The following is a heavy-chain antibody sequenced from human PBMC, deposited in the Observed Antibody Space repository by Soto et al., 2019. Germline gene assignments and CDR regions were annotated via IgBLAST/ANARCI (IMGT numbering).Heavy chain of an antibody. CDR2: ISSNWGST. Sequence: EVQLVESGGGLVQPGGSLRLSCAASGFTFSSYAMHWVRQAPGKGLEYVSAISSNWGSTYYANSVKGRITISRDNSKNTLYLQMGSLRAEDMAVYYCARGQLGYCSGGSCYSHFDYWGQGTLVTVSS. CDR1: GFTFSSYA. V-gene: IGHV3-64*01. CDR3: ARGQLGYCSGGSCYSHFDY. J-gene: IGHJ4*02. D-gene: IGHD2-15*01.